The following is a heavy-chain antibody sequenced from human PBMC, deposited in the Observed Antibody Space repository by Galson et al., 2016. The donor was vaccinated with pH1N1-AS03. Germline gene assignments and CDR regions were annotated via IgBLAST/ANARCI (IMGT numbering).Heavy chain of an antibody. CDR2: IRSDRSNE. J-gene: IGHJ4*02. Sequence: SLRLSCAASGFSFNTYGMHWVRQAPGKGLEWVAFIRSDRSNEYYAQSVKGRFTISRDNSKNTLHLQMNSLTPEDTAVYYCAKDQGGSGRPGYWGQGTLVTVSS. CDR3: AKDQGGSGRPGY. CDR1: GFSFNTYG. D-gene: IGHD3-10*01. V-gene: IGHV3-30*02.